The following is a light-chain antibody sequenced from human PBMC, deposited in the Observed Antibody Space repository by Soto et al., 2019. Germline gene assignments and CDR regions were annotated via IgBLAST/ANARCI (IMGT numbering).Light chain of an antibody. CDR3: QQYGGSVQT. CDR2: DVS. CDR1: RDISHF. V-gene: IGKV1-5*01. Sequence: DIQMTQSPSTLSAFVGDRVTITCRASRDISHFLAWYQQEPGKAPKLLIYDVSTLESGVPSRFSGTGSGTEFTLTISSLQPDDFAVYYCQQYGGSVQTFGQGTKVDIK. J-gene: IGKJ1*01.